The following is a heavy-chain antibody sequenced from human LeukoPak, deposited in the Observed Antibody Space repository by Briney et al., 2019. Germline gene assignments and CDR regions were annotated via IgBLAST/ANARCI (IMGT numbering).Heavy chain of an antibody. V-gene: IGHV1-18*04. D-gene: IGHD3-10*01. CDR1: GYTFTSYG. J-gene: IGHJ4*02. Sequence: GASVKVSCKASGYTFTSYGISWVRQAPGQGREWMGWISAYNGNTNYAQKLQGRVTMTTDTSTSTAYMELRSLRSDDTAVYYCARRLLWFGELCLFDYWGQGTLVTVSS. CDR2: ISAYNGNT. CDR3: ARRLLWFGELCLFDY.